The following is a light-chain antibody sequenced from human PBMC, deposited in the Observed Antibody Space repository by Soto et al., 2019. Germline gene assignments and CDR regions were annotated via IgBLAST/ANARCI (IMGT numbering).Light chain of an antibody. CDR1: SSDVGGYNY. V-gene: IGLV2-11*01. Sequence: QSVLTQPRSVSGSPGQSVTISCTGTSSDVGGYNYVSWYQQHPGKAPKLMIYDVTKRPSGVPDRFSGSKSGNTASLTISGLQTADGADYYCCSYAGAYTVVFGTGTKVTVL. CDR2: DVT. J-gene: IGLJ1*01. CDR3: CSYAGAYTVV.